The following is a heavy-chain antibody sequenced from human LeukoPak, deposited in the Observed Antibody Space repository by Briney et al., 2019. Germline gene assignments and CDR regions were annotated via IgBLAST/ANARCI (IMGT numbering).Heavy chain of an antibody. CDR2: IYHSGST. CDR3: ARVEYSSGYSHVY. CDR1: GGSISSGGYS. Sequence: SQTLSLTCAVSGGSISSGGYSWSWIRQPPGKGLEWIGYIYHSGSTYYNPSLKSRVTISVDRSKNQFSLKLSSVTAADTAVYYCARVEYSSGYSHVYWGQGTLVTASS. D-gene: IGHD3-22*01. V-gene: IGHV4-30-2*01. J-gene: IGHJ4*02.